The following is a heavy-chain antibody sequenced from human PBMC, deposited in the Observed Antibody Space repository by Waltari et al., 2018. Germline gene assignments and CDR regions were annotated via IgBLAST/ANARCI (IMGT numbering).Heavy chain of an antibody. CDR3: ARARYGSGSYYNPLHYYYYMDV. CDR2: IYYSGST. J-gene: IGHJ6*03. Sequence: GLEWIGYIYYSGSTYYNPSLKSRVTISVDTSKNQFSLKLSSVTAADTAVYYCARARYGSGSYYNPLHYYYYMDVWGKGTTVTVS. V-gene: IGHV4-30-4*01. D-gene: IGHD3-10*01.